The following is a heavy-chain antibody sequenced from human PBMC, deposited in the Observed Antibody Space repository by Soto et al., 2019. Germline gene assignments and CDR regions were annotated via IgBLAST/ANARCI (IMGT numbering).Heavy chain of an antibody. CDR1: GYTFTDYY. CDR2: INPKSGVT. J-gene: IGHJ4*02. Sequence: QVQLVQSGAEVKKPGASVKVSCKASGYTFTDYYMHWVRQAPGQGLEWMGWINPKSGVTHYAQNFQGRVTMTRDTSITTAYMELTRLSSDDTAVYYFATPGGPDSSGYYYFDYWGQETLVTDSS. CDR3: ATPGGPDSSGYYYFDY. V-gene: IGHV1-2*02. D-gene: IGHD3-22*01.